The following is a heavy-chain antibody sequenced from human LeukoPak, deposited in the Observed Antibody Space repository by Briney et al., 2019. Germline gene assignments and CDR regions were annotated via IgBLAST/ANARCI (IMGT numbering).Heavy chain of an antibody. CDR2: INEEGSDT. Sequence: GGSLRLSCAASGFIFSNYWMHWARQAPGKGLEWVSGINEEGSDTKYADSVRGQFTISRDNAKNTLSLQMNSLRADDTAVYYCAREGPDYWGQGTLVTVSS. J-gene: IGHJ4*02. V-gene: IGHV3-74*01. CDR1: GFIFSNYW. CDR3: AREGPDY.